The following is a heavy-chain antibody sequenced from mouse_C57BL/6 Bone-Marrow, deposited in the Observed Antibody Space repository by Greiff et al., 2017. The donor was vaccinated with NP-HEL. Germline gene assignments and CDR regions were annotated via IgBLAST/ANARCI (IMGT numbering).Heavy chain of an antibody. J-gene: IGHJ2*01. CDR3: ARDDGYY. Sequence: EVMLVESGGGLVKPGGSLKLSCAASGFTFSSYAMSWVRQTPDKRLEWVATISDGGSYTYYPDNVKGRFTISRDNAKNNLYLQMSHLKSEDTAMYYCARDDGYYWGQGTTLTVSS. V-gene: IGHV5-4*01. CDR1: GFTFSSYA. CDR2: ISDGGSYT. D-gene: IGHD2-3*01.